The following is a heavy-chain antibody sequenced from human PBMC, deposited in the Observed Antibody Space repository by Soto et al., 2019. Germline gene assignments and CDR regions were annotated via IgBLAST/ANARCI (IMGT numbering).Heavy chain of an antibody. CDR3: TKASSDRHHMDV. V-gene: IGHV3-23*01. CDR1: GFTFSNFV. Sequence: PGGSLRLSCAASGFTFSNFVMRWVHQTPGKGLEWVSTITGTGGDTYYTDSVKGRFTISRDNSKNTLYLQMSSLRAEDTALYYCTKASSDRHHMDVWGQGTTVTVSS. J-gene: IGHJ6*02. CDR2: ITGTGGDT.